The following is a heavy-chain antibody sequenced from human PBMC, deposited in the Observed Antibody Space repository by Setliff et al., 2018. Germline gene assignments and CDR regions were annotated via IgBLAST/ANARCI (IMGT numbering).Heavy chain of an antibody. J-gene: IGHJ4*02. CDR3: ARDSRMNYDSSGYYHFNY. CDR1: GFTFSSYR. V-gene: IGHV3-33*08. D-gene: IGHD3-22*01. Sequence: TGGSLRLSCAASGFTFSSYRMHWVRQAPGKGLEWVAVIWDDGGNKYHADSVKGRFTISRDNANRSVFLQMSGLRAADTAVYYCARDSRMNYDSSGYYHFNYWGQGTLVTVSS. CDR2: IWDDGGNK.